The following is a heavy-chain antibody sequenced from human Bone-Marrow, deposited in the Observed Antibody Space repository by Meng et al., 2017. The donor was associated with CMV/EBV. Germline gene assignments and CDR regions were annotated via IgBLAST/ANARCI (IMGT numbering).Heavy chain of an antibody. CDR2: INPSSGGT. V-gene: IGHV1-2*02. J-gene: IGHJ4*02. Sequence: ASVKVSCKASGYTFTGYYMHWVRQAPGQGLEWMGWINPSSGGTNYAQKFQGRVTITTDESTSTAYMELSSLRSEDTAVYYCATQKTGAGTTRGAFDYWGQGTLVTVSS. CDR1: GYTFTGYY. D-gene: IGHD1-7*01. CDR3: ATQKTGAGTTRGAFDY.